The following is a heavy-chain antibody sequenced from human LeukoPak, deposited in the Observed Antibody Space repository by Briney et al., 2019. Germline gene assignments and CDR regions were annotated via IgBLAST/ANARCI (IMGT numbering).Heavy chain of an antibody. CDR1: GGSISSYY. CDR2: IYYSGST. Sequence: SETLSLTCTVSGGSISSYYWSWIRQPPGKELEWIGYIYYSGSTNYNPSLKSRVTISVDTSKNQFSLKLSSVTAADTAVYYCARQVEWPYYFDYWGQGTLVTVSS. V-gene: IGHV4-59*08. D-gene: IGHD3-3*01. J-gene: IGHJ4*02. CDR3: ARQVEWPYYFDY.